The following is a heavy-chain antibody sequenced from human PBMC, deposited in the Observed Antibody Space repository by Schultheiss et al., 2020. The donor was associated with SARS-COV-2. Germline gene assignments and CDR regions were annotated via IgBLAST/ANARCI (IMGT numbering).Heavy chain of an antibody. V-gene: IGHV4-59*08. J-gene: IGHJ1*01. D-gene: IGHD2-15*01. Sequence: SETLSLTCTVSGGSISSYYWSWIRQPPGKGLEWIGYIYYSGSTYYNPSLKSRVTISVDTSKNQFSLKLSSVTAADTAVYYCAKTRLYCSGGSCYPEYFQHWGQGTLVTVSS. CDR3: AKTRLYCSGGSCYPEYFQH. CDR2: IYYSGST. CDR1: GGSISSYY.